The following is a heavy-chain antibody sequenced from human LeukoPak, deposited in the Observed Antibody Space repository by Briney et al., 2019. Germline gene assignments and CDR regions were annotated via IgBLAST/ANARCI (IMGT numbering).Heavy chain of an antibody. D-gene: IGHD3-22*01. V-gene: IGHV3-23*01. J-gene: IGHJ5*02. CDR2: ISDNSGRT. CDR3: AREYDSSWPS. Sequence: GGSLRVSCAASGFSFRTYAMSWVRQAPGKGLEWVSAISDNSGRTYYADSVKGRFTISRDNSKNTLFVQMNSLRAEDTAVYYCAREYDSSWPSWGQGTLVTVPS. CDR1: GFSFRTYA.